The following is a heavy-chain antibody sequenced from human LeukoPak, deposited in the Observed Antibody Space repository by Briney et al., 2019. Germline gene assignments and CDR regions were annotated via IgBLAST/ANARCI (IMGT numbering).Heavy chain of an antibody. CDR2: INPNSGGT. V-gene: IGHV1-2*02. D-gene: IGHD6-19*01. CDR3: ARGHEAVAGL. CDR1: GYTFTGYY. J-gene: IGHJ4*02. Sequence: ASVKVSCKASGYTFTGYYMHWVRQAPGQGLEWMGWINPNSGGTNYAQKFQGRVTMTRNTSISTAYMELSSLRSEDTAVYYCARGHEAVAGLWGQGTLVTVSS.